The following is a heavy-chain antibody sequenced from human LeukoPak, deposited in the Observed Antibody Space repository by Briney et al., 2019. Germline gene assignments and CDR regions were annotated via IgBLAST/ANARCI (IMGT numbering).Heavy chain of an antibody. Sequence: SETLSLTCTVSGYPISMGYFWGWIRQPPGKGLEWIGSIFLTGYTFYDPSFKRRLTLSVDTSKNQFSLRLSSVTAAETAVYSCARETEKQWHYWGHGTMVTVSS. D-gene: IGHD6-19*01. CDR3: ARETEKQWHY. V-gene: IGHV4-38-2*02. CDR2: IFLTGYT. J-gene: IGHJ3*01. CDR1: GYPISMGYF.